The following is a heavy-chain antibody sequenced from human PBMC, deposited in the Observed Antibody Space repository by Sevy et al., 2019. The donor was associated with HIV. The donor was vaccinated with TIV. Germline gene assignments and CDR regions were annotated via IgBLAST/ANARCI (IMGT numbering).Heavy chain of an antibody. CDR2: FDPEYDDP. CDR1: GYRLSELS. CDR3: ATLIVGTSYLGL. D-gene: IGHD1-26*01. V-gene: IGHV1-24*01. Sequence: ASVKVSCNVSGYRLSELSTYWVRQTPAKGLEGMGGFDPEYDDPIYAQNFQGRVTMTEDTSTDTAYMELSSLTSGDTAVYYCATLIVGTSYLGLWGPGTLVTVSS. J-gene: IGHJ4*02.